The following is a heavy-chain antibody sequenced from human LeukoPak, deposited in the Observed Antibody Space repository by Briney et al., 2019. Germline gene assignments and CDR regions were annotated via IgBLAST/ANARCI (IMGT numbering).Heavy chain of an antibody. V-gene: IGHV3-23*01. CDR3: AXXXXGSVVTXIRFDX. J-gene: IGHJ4*02. Sequence: GGSLRLPCAASGFTFSSYAMSWVRQAPGKGLEWVSAISGSGGSAYYADSVKGRFTISRDNSKNTLYLQMNSLRAEDTAVYYCAXXXXGSVVTXIRFDXWGQGTXVTVXS. CDR2: ISGSGGSA. CDR1: GFTFSSYA. D-gene: IGHD2-21*02.